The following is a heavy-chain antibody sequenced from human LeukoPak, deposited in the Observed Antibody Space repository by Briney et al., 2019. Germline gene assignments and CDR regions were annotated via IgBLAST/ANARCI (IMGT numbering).Heavy chain of an antibody. D-gene: IGHD3-22*01. CDR2: ISSRSGYI. CDR3: ARDYYDSSGYSGAFDI. V-gene: IGHV3-21*01. CDR1: GFTFSKFT. J-gene: IGHJ3*02. Sequence: SGGSLRLSCAASGFTFSKFTMNWVRQAPGKGLEWVSSISSRSGYIYYADSVKGRFTIFRDNAKNSLYLQMNSLRAEDTAVYYCARDYYDSSGYSGAFDIWGQGTMVTVSS.